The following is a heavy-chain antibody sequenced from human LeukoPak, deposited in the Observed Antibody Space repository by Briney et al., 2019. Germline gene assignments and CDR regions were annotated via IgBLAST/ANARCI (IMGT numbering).Heavy chain of an antibody. CDR3: AKAKVVVVPAAMIDY. D-gene: IGHD2-2*01. V-gene: IGHV3-23*01. CDR2: ISGSGGST. J-gene: IGHJ4*02. CDR1: GFTFSSYA. Sequence: GGSLRLSRAASGFTFSSYAMSWVRQAPGKGLEWVSAISGSGGSTYYADSVKGRFTISRDNSKNTLYLQMNSLRAEDTAVYYCAKAKVVVVPAAMIDYWGQGTLVTVSS.